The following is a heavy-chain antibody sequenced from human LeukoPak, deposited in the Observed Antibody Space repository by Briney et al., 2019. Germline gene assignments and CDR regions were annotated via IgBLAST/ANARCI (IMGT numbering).Heavy chain of an antibody. V-gene: IGHV3-23*01. Sequence: GGSLRLSCAASGFTFSSYAMSWVRQARGKGLEWVSGIIDNGYITYYANSVRGRFTISRDNSKNTLFLQMNSLRAEDTAVYYCAKLGGQEVHNYYVAVWGKGTTVAVSS. CDR1: GFTFSSYA. CDR2: IIDNGYIT. J-gene: IGHJ6*03. D-gene: IGHD3-16*01. CDR3: AKLGGQEVHNYYVAV.